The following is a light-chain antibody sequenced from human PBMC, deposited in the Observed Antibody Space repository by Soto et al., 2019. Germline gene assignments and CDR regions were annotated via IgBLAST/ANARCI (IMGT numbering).Light chain of an antibody. Sequence: QSALTQPPSASGSPGQSVTISCTGTSSDVGAYDYVSWFQQHPGKAPKLTIYLVSKRPSGVPDRFSGSKSGNTASLTVSGLQAEDEADYYCSSYVVSYNWVFGGGTKVTVL. J-gene: IGLJ3*02. CDR1: SSDVGAYDY. CDR2: LVS. CDR3: SSYVVSYNWV. V-gene: IGLV2-8*01.